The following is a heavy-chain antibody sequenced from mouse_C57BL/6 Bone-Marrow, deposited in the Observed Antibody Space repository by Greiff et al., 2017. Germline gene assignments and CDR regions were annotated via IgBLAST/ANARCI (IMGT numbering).Heavy chain of an antibody. CDR1: GYTFTDYY. D-gene: IGHD1-1*01. V-gene: IGHV1-75*01. Sequence: VQRVESGPELVKPGASVKISCKASGYTFTDYYINWVKQRPGQGLEWIGWIFPGSGSTYYNEKFKGKATLTVDKSSSTAYMLLSSLTSEDSAVYFCARWGYYYGSFDYWGQGTTLTVSS. J-gene: IGHJ2*01. CDR3: ARWGYYYGSFDY. CDR2: IFPGSGST.